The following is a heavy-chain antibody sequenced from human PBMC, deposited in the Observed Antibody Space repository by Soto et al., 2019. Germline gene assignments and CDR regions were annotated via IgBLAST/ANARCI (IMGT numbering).Heavy chain of an antibody. CDR1: GYSFSDYG. CDR3: GRARSAAMVTSDY. V-gene: IGHV1-18*01. CDR2: ISAYNDDR. D-gene: IGHD2-2*01. Sequence: QVQLVQSGPEVKKPGASVKVSCKASGYSFSDYGVTWVRQSPGQGLQWMGRISAYNDDRNYAQNFQDRITMTTDTSPSTAYVELRSLRSDDTAVYFCGRARSAAMVTSDYWGQGTLVTVSS. J-gene: IGHJ4*02.